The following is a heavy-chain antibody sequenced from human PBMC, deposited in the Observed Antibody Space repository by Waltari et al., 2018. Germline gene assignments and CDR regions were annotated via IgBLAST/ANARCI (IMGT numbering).Heavy chain of an antibody. D-gene: IGHD3-22*01. J-gene: IGHJ3*02. Sequence: EVQLLESGGGLVQPGGSLSLSCAASGFTFSSYAMSWVRQAPGKGLEWVSAISGSGGSTYYADSVKGRFTISRDNSKNTLYLQMNSLRAEDTAVYYCAKDRRGLGYYHDSSGYYDAFDIWGQGTMVTVSS. CDR1: GFTFSSYA. V-gene: IGHV3-23*01. CDR3: AKDRRGLGYYHDSSGYYDAFDI. CDR2: ISGSGGST.